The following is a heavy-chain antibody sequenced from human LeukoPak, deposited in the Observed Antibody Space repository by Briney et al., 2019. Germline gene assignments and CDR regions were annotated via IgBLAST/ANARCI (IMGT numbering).Heavy chain of an antibody. CDR3: ATGTPGDLEWLFLFDY. CDR1: GYTFTSYG. J-gene: IGHJ4*02. D-gene: IGHD3-3*01. Sequence: GASVTVSCKASGYTFTSYGISWVRQAPGQGLEWMGWISAYNGNTNYAQKLQGRVTMTTDTSTSTAYMELRSLRSDDTAVYYCATGTPGDLEWLFLFDYWGQGTLVTVSS. CDR2: ISAYNGNT. V-gene: IGHV1-18*01.